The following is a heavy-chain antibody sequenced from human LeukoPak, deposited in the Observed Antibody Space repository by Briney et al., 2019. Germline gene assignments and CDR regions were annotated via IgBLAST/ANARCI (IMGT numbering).Heavy chain of an antibody. Sequence: GGSLRLSCAASGFTFSSYAMSWVRQAPGKGLEWVSAISGSGGSTYYADSVKGRFTISRDNSKNTLYLQMNSLRAEDTAVYYCAKDTNPKYYDFWSGYLFDYWGQGTLVTVSS. D-gene: IGHD3-3*01. CDR2: ISGSGGST. CDR3: AKDTNPKYYDFWSGYLFDY. V-gene: IGHV3-23*01. J-gene: IGHJ4*02. CDR1: GFTFSSYA.